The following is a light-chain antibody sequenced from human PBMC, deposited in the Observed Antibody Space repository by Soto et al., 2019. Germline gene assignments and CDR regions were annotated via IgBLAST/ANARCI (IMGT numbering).Light chain of an antibody. CDR2: RAS. CDR3: QQYDSYPYT. Sequence: DIQMTQSPSTLSASVGDRVTITCRASQNINKWLAWYQQKPGEGPRFLIYRASSLESGVPSRFSGNGSGTDFALTISSLQPDDFATYYCQQYDSYPYTFGRGAKVEIK. J-gene: IGKJ2*01. V-gene: IGKV1-5*03. CDR1: QNINKW.